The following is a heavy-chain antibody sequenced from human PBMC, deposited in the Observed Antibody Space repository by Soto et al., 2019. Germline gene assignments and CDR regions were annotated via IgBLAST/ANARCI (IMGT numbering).Heavy chain of an antibody. CDR1: GGSISSYY. V-gene: IGHV4-59*01. Sequence: PSETLSLTCTVSGGSISSYYWSWIRQPPGKELEWIGYIYYSGSTNYNPSLKSRVTISVDTSKNQFSLKLSSVTAADTAMYYCARDVNTWYFDLWGRGTLVTVSS. CDR2: IYYSGST. J-gene: IGHJ2*01. CDR3: ARDVNTWYFDL.